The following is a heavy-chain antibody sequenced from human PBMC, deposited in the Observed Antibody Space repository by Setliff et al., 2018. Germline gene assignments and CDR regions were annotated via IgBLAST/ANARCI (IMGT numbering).Heavy chain of an antibody. Sequence: PGGSLRLSCAASGFTFGSYWMTWVRQAPGKGLEWVSSISSSSSYIYYTDSVKGRFAISRDNAKNSLYLQMNSLRAEDTAVYYCARDPPWELRYFDLWGRGTLVTVSS. CDR2: ISSSSSYI. V-gene: IGHV3-21*01. CDR3: ARDPPWELRYFDL. CDR1: GFTFGSYW. J-gene: IGHJ2*01. D-gene: IGHD1-26*01.